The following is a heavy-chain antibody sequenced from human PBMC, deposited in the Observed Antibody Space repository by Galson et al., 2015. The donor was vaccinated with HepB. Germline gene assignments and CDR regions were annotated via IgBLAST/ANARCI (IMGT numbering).Heavy chain of an antibody. D-gene: IGHD3-22*01. V-gene: IGHV3-15*01. J-gene: IGHJ6*02. CDR2: IKSKTDGGTT. CDR1: EFTFSNAW. CDR3: TTDTMIDADYYYYGMDV. Sequence: SLRLSCAASEFTFSNAWMSWVRQAPGKGLEWVGRIKSKTDGGTTDYAAPVKGRFTISRDDSKNTLYLQMDSLKTEDTAVYYCTTDTMIDADYYYYGMDVWGQGTTVTVSS.